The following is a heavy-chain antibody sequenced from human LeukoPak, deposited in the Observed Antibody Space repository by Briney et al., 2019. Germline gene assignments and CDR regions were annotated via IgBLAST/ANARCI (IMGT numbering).Heavy chain of an antibody. CDR1: GFTFNTYT. D-gene: IGHD1-14*01. J-gene: IGHJ6*02. V-gene: IGHV3-48*01. Sequence: GGSLRLSCAASGFTFNTYTMNWVRQAPGKGLEWVSYISGSSGIIDYADSVKGRFTISRDNSKNTLFLQVNSLRAEDTAVYYCAKVRTYFYHGLDVWGQGTTVTVSS. CDR3: AKVRTYFYHGLDV. CDR2: ISGSSGII.